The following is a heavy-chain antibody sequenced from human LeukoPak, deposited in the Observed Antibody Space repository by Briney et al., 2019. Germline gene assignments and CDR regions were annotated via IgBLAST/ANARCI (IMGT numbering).Heavy chain of an antibody. V-gene: IGHV4-4*02. CDR1: GGSISSSNW. D-gene: IGHD3-10*01. Sequence: LETLSLTCAVSGGSISSSNWWSWVRQPPGKGLEWIGEIYHSGSTNYNPSLKSRVTISVDKSKNQFSLKLSSVTAADTAVYYCARMGSGSYYNDDYWGQGTLVTVSS. CDR2: IYHSGST. CDR3: ARMGSGSYYNDDY. J-gene: IGHJ4*02.